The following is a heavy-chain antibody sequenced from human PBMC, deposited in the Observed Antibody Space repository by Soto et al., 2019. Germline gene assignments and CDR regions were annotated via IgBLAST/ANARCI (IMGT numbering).Heavy chain of an antibody. CDR1: GGSFSGYY. J-gene: IGHJ4*02. CDR3: ARGRGRREGYNFAD. Sequence: QVQLQQWGAGLLKPSETLSLTCAVYGGSFSGYYWSWIRQPPGKGLEWIGEINHSGSTNYNPSLKRRSTISVDPSKNQSALKLSSVTAADTAVYYCARGRGRREGYNFADWGQGPLVTVSS. CDR2: INHSGST. V-gene: IGHV4-34*01. D-gene: IGHD5-12*01.